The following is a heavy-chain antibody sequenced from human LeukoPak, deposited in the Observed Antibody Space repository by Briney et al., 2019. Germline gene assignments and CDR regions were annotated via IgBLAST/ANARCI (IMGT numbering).Heavy chain of an antibody. Sequence: GESLKISCKGSGYSFANYWIGWVRQMPGKGLEWMGIIYPSDSNTRYNPYFQGQVTISADKSISTAYLQWSSLKASDTVMYYCALNPRGYCSGGSCYIGYWGQGTLVTVSS. CDR2: IYPSDSNT. CDR1: GYSFANYW. J-gene: IGHJ4*02. D-gene: IGHD2-15*01. CDR3: ALNPRGYCSGGSCYIGY. V-gene: IGHV5-51*01.